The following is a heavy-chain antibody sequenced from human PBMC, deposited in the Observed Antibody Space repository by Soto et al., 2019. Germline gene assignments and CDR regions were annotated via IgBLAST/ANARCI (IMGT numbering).Heavy chain of an antibody. CDR1: GGTFSSYA. CDR3: ASSLTPLYGGNAGYWYFDL. J-gene: IGHJ2*01. CDR2: IIPIFGTA. Sequence: QVQLVQSGAEVKKPGSSVKVSCKASGGTFSSYAISWVRQAPGQGLEWMGGIIPIFGTANYAQKFQGRVTITADESTSKAYMELSSLRSEDTAVYYCASSLTPLYGGNAGYWYFDLWGRGTLVTVSS. V-gene: IGHV1-69*12. D-gene: IGHD4-17*01.